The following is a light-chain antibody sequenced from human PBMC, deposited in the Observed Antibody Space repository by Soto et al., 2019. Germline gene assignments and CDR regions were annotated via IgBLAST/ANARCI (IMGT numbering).Light chain of an antibody. CDR2: EGT. CDR3: CAYVGDSTFV. J-gene: IGLJ1*01. V-gene: IGLV2-23*03. CDR1: NNL. Sequence: QSVLTQPASVSGSPGQSITISCTGTNNLVSWYQQHPGKAPKVVVYEGTKRPSGVSNRFSGSNSGGTASLTISGLQAEDEASYFCCAYVGDSTFVFGTGTKVTVL.